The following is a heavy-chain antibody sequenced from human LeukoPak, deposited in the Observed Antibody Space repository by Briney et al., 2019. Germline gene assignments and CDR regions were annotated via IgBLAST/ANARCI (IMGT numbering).Heavy chain of an antibody. D-gene: IGHD3-22*01. Sequence: GGSLRLSCAASGFTFSSYEMNWVRQAPGKWLEWVSYISSSSSTIYYADSVKGRFTISRDNARNSLYLQMNSLRADDTAVYYCASSGSSGYYDAFDIWGQGTMVTVSS. CDR3: ASSGSSGYYDAFDI. CDR1: GFTFSSYE. V-gene: IGHV3-48*03. J-gene: IGHJ3*02. CDR2: ISSSSSTI.